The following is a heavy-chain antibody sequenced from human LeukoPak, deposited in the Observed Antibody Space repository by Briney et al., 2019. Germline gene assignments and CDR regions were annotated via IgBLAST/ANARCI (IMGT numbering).Heavy chain of an antibody. CDR1: GGSISSSSYY. V-gene: IGHV4-39*07. CDR2: IYYSGST. J-gene: IGHJ4*02. D-gene: IGHD3-10*01. Sequence: SETLSLTCTVSGGSISSSSYYWGWIRQPPGKGLEWIGSIYYSGSTYYNPSLKSRVTISVDTSKNQFSLKLSSVTAADTAVYYCARVTYYYGSGSWPGRRYFDYWGQGTLVTVSS. CDR3: ARVTYYYGSGSWPGRRYFDY.